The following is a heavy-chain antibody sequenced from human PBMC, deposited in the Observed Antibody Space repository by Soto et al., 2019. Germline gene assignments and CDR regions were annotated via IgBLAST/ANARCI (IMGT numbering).Heavy chain of an antibody. Sequence: PSETLSLTYTVSGGSISGYFWNWIRQPPGKGLEWIGYMSYTGNTNYNPSLTSRVSISVDTSKNQFSLNLNSVTAADTAVYYCARADTTIVTLAQWGQGTLVTVSS. CDR2: MSYTGNT. V-gene: IGHV4-59*01. CDR1: GGSISGYF. J-gene: IGHJ4*02. CDR3: ARADTTIVTLAQ. D-gene: IGHD5-18*01.